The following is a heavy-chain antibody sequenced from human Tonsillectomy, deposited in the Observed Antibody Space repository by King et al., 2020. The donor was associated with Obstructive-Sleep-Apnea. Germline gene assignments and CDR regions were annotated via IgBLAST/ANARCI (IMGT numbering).Heavy chain of an antibody. J-gene: IGHJ3*02. D-gene: IGHD3-10*01. V-gene: IGHV1-2*02. Sequence: VQLVESGAEVMQPGASLKVSCKASGYTFSDYYIHWVRRAPGQGLEWMGWSSPNSDGSNYAQKCQGRVTMPRDTSLSTAYMQRSGLTSDDTAIYYCARASHHFYGHSGQVWTDSFDIWGQGTMVTVSS. CDR1: GYTFSDYY. CDR3: ARASHHFYGHSGQVWTDSFDI. CDR2: SSPNSDGS.